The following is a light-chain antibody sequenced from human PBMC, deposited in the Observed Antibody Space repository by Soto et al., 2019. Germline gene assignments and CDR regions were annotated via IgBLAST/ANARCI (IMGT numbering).Light chain of an antibody. CDR2: AAS. CDR1: QSVSSSY. Sequence: ELVLTQSPGTLSLSPGERATLSCRASQSVSSSYLAWYQQKPGQAPRLLIYAASSRATGIPDRFSGSGSGTDFTLTISRLEPEDFAVYFCQQYCTSLPFTFGQGTKVEIK. J-gene: IGKJ2*01. CDR3: QQYCTSLPFT. V-gene: IGKV3-20*01.